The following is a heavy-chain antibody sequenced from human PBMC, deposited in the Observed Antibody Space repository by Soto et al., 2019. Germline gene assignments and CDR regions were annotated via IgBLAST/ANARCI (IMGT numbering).Heavy chain of an antibody. J-gene: IGHJ4*02. CDR3: ARARLYQYYYGSGSYPEPYYLDY. D-gene: IGHD3-10*01. Sequence: QVQLVQSGAEVKKPGASVKVSCKASGYTFTSYYMHWVRQAPGQGLEWMGIINPSGGSTSYAQKFQGRVTMTRDTSTSTVYMGLSSLRSEDTAVYYCARARLYQYYYGSGSYPEPYYLDYWGQGTLVTVSS. CDR1: GYTFTSYY. CDR2: INPSGGST. V-gene: IGHV1-46*01.